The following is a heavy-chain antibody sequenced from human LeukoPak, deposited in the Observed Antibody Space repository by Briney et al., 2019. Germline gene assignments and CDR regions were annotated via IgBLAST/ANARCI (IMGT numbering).Heavy chain of an antibody. D-gene: IGHD3/OR15-3a*01. CDR3: ARDSSMIWDAFDI. CDR2: IYYSGSS. CDR1: GGSISSGDYY. J-gene: IGHJ3*02. Sequence: SETLSLTCTVSGGSISSGDYYWSWIRQPPGEGLEWIGYIYYSGSSSYNPSLKSRVTISVDTSKNQFSLKLSSVTAADTAVYYCARDSSMIWDAFDIWGQGTMVTVSS. V-gene: IGHV4-30-4*08.